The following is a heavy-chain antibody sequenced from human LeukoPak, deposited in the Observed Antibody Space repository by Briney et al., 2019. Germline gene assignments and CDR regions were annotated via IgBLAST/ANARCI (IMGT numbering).Heavy chain of an antibody. V-gene: IGHV3-30*04. J-gene: IGHJ1*01. CDR2: ISYDGDNK. CDR1: GFTFSSYA. CDR3: AKGADSGGYYTAEYFQF. D-gene: IGHD2-8*02. Sequence: PGGSLRLSCAASGFTFSSYAMHWVRQAPGKGLEWVAVISYDGDNKYYTDSVKGRFTISRDNSKKTLYLQMDRLTIDDTAVYYCAKGADSGGYYTAEYFQFWGQGTLVTVSS.